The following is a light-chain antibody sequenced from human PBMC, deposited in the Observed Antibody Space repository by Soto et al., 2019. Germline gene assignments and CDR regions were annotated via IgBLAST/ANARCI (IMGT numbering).Light chain of an antibody. CDR2: EVS. CDR1: SSDVGGYNY. CDR3: SSYTSRTALHV. Sequence: QSVLTQPVSVSGSPGQSITISCTGTSSDVGGYNYVSWYQQHPGKAPKLMIYEVSNRPSGVSNRFSGSKSGNTASLTISGLQAEDEADYYCSSYTSRTALHVFGTGTKGIVL. J-gene: IGLJ1*01. V-gene: IGLV2-14*01.